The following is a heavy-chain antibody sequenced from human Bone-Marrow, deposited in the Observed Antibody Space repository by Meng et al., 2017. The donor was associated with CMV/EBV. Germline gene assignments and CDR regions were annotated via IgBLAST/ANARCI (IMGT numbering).Heavy chain of an antibody. V-gene: IGHV5-51*01. CDR3: ARQLLYCSSTSCYTSDAFDI. Sequence: KVSCKGSGYSFTSYWIGWVRQMPGKGLEWMGIIYPGDSDTRYSPSFQGQVTISADKSISTAYLQWSSLKASDTAMYYCARQLLYCSSTSCYTSDAFDIWGQGTMVTVSS. D-gene: IGHD2-2*02. CDR2: IYPGDSDT. J-gene: IGHJ3*02. CDR1: GYSFTSYW.